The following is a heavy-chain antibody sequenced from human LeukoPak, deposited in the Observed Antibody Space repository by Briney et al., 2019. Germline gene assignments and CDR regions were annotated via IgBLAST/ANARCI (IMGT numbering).Heavy chain of an antibody. CDR1: GFTFSSYW. CDR3: ARDMRRVAGSSGYYYYYYMDV. J-gene: IGHJ6*03. Sequence: GGPLRLSCAASGFTFSSYWMSWVRQAPGKGLEWVANIKQDGSEKYYVDSVKGRFTISRDNAKNSLYLQMNSLRAEDTAVYYCARDMRRVAGSSGYYYYYYMDVWGKGTTVTVSS. D-gene: IGHD3-10*01. V-gene: IGHV3-7*01. CDR2: IKQDGSEK.